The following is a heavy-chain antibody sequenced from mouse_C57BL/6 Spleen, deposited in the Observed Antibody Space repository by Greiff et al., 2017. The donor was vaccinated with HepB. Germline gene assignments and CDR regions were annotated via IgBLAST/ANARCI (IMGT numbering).Heavy chain of an antibody. Sequence: VQLKQPGAELVRPGTSVKLSCKASGYTFTSYWMHWVKQRPGQGLEWIGVIDPSDSYTNYNQKFKGKATLTVDTSSSTAYMQLSSLTSEDSAVYYCARRDYDRYFDVWGTGTTVTVSS. V-gene: IGHV1-59*01. D-gene: IGHD2-4*01. CDR2: IDPSDSYT. CDR3: ARRDYDRYFDV. CDR1: GYTFTSYW. J-gene: IGHJ1*03.